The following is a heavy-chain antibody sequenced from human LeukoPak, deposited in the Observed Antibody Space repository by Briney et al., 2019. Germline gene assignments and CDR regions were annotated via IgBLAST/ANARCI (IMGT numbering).Heavy chain of an antibody. V-gene: IGHV4-59*01. CDR2: IYYSGST. CDR3: ARGANYGDNLYYFDY. J-gene: IGHJ4*02. D-gene: IGHD4-23*01. CDR1: GGSISSYY. Sequence: SQTLSLTCTVSGGSISSYYWSWIRRPPGKGLERIGFIYYSGSTYYNPSLKSRVTISVDTSKNQLSLRLASVTAADTAVYYCARGANYGDNLYYFDYWGQGALVTVSS.